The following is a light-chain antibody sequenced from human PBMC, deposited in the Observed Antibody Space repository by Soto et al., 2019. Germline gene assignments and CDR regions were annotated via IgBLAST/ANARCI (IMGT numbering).Light chain of an antibody. CDR3: QQYGSSPST. V-gene: IGKV3-20*01. CDR2: GAS. CDR1: QSVRSSN. Sequence: EIVVRRSRGTLSLSPGERATLSCRASQSVRSSNLAWYQQKPGQAPRLLIYGASSRAAGIPDRFSGSGSGTDFTLTISRLEPEDFAVYYCQQYGSSPSTFGQGTKVDIK. J-gene: IGKJ1*01.